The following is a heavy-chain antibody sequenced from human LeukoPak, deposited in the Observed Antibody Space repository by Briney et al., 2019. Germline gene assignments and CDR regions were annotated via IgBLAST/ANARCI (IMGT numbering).Heavy chain of an antibody. CDR1: GDSISYYY. V-gene: IGHV4-4*07. J-gene: IGHJ5*02. Sequence: SETLSLTCSVSGDSISYYYWSWIRQPAGKGLEWIGRIYSSGSTNYNPSLKSRVTISVDTSKNQFSLKLTSVTAADTAVYYCARHYSSSRGWFDPWGQGTLVTVSS. CDR3: ARHYSSSRGWFDP. CDR2: IYSSGST. D-gene: IGHD6-13*01.